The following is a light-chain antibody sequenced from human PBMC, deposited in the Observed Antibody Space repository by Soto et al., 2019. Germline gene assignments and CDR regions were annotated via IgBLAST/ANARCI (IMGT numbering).Light chain of an antibody. CDR1: QSVLYSSNNKNY. CDR2: WGF. CDR3: QQYYSTLLT. Sequence: DIVMTQSPDSLAVSLGERATINCKSSQSVLYSSNNKNYLAWYQQKPGQPPKLLIYWGFTRESGVPDRFSGSGSGTDFTLTISSLQAEDVAVYYCQQYYSTLLTFGPGTKVDIK. J-gene: IGKJ3*01. V-gene: IGKV4-1*01.